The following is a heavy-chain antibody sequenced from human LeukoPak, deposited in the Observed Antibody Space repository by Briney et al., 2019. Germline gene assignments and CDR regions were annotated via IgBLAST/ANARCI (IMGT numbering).Heavy chain of an antibody. V-gene: IGHV3-20*04. CDR3: AKEVRYFDWSHYYYYYYMDV. D-gene: IGHD3-9*01. CDR1: GFTFDDYG. Sequence: PGGSLRLSCAASGFTFDDYGMSWVRQAPGKGLEWVSSINWNGGSTGYADSVKGRFTISRDNAKNSLYLQMNSLRAEDTAVYYCAKEVRYFDWSHYYYYYYMDVWGKGTTVTISS. CDR2: INWNGGST. J-gene: IGHJ6*03.